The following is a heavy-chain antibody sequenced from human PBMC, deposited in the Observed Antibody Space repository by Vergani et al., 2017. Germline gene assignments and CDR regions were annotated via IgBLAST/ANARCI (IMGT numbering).Heavy chain of an antibody. Sequence: QVHLVESGGGVVQPGRSLRLSCVVSGFTPSYYGMHWVRPAPGKGLEWVAVISYDGTQKYYADSVKGRFTIARDNSKSTLYLQMNSLRTEDTAVYYCATESRGAPGCQIGYFREWGQGTLVTVSS. CDR2: ISYDGTQK. V-gene: IGHV3-30*03. J-gene: IGHJ1*01. D-gene: IGHD3-22*01. CDR3: ATESRGAPGCQIGYFRE. CDR1: GFTPSYYG.